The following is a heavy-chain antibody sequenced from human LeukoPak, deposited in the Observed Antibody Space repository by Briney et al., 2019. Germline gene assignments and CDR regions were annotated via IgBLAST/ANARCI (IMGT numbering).Heavy chain of an antibody. D-gene: IGHD2-2*01. V-gene: IGHV3-30*02. J-gene: IGHJ6*03. CDR2: IRYDGSNK. Sequence: AGGSLRLSCAASGFTFSSYGMHWVRQAPGRGLEWVAFIRYDGSNKYYADSVKGRFTISRDNSKNTLYLQMNSLRAEDAAVYYCAKDYCSSTSCIPGDYYYYYMDVWGKGTTFTVSS. CDR1: GFTFSSYG. CDR3: AKDYCSSTSCIPGDYYYYYMDV.